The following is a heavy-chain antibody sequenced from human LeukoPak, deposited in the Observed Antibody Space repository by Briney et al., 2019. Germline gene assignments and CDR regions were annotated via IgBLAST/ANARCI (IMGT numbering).Heavy chain of an antibody. V-gene: IGHV3-21*01. CDR2: ISGRSSHV. J-gene: IGHJ1*01. CDR3: GRAFPPLRTSSAGDL. CDR1: GFSFSDYD. D-gene: IGHD3-16*01. Sequence: PGGSLRLSCSASGFSFSDYDMNWVRQAPGKDLEWVSAISGRSSHVYYGESVKGRFTISRDNAKNSLYLQLDSLGVEDTAVYYCGRAFPPLRTSSAGDLWGQGTLVTVSS.